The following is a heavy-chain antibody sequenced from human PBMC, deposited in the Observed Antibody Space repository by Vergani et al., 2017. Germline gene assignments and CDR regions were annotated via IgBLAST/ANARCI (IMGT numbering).Heavy chain of an antibody. Sequence: VQLQESGPGLLKPSETLSLTCSVSGASISSYFWSWIRQPAGKGLEWLGRVHTDGTAYYNPSLRTRVTLSADLSQSQFSLKRTSLTAADTAVYFCARDQWDDDGTRGWFAPWGQGILVTVSS. CDR1: GASISSYF. J-gene: IGHJ5*02. V-gene: IGHV4-4*07. CDR2: VHTDGTA. D-gene: IGHD5-24*01. CDR3: ARDQWDDDGTRGWFAP.